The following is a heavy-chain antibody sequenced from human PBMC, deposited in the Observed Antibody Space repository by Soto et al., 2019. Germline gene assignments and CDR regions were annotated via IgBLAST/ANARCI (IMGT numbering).Heavy chain of an antibody. CDR2: ISYDGSNT. J-gene: IGHJ4*02. V-gene: IGHV3-30*18. D-gene: IGHD2-2*01. Sequence: QVQLVESGGGVVQPGRSLRLSCAASGFTFSSYGMHWVRQAPGKGLEWVAVISYDGSNTYYADSVKGRFTISRDNSKNTLYLQMNSLRAEDTAVYYCAKDSADIVVVPAAMIDYWGQGTLVTVSS. CDR1: GFTFSSYG. CDR3: AKDSADIVVVPAAMIDY.